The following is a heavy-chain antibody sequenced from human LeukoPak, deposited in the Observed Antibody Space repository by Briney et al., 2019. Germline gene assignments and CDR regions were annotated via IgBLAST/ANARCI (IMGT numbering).Heavy chain of an antibody. J-gene: IGHJ4*02. V-gene: IGHV3-21*01. CDR3: ASCSGGSCYSGRIDY. Sequence: KSGGSLRLSCAASGFTFSSYSMNWVRQAPGKGLEWVSSISSSSSYIYYADSVKGRFTISRDNAKNSLYLQMNSLRAEDTAVYYCASCSGGSCYSGRIDYWGQGTLVTVS. D-gene: IGHD2-15*01. CDR2: ISSSSSYI. CDR1: GFTFSSYS.